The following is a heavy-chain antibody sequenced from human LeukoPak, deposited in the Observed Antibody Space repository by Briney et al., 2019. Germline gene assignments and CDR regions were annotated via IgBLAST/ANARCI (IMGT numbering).Heavy chain of an antibody. J-gene: IGHJ4*02. CDR1: GFSFHDHV. D-gene: IGHD2-2*01. CDR2: ISEDGSRT. Sequence: GGSLRLSCAASGFSFHDHVMHWVRQAPGKGLEWVSLISEDGSRTYYADSVKGRFTISRDNSKNTLYLQMNSLRAEDTAVYYCAKDSGDIVVVPAAVTFDYWGQGTLVTVSS. CDR3: AKDSGDIVVVPAAVTFDY. V-gene: IGHV3-23*01.